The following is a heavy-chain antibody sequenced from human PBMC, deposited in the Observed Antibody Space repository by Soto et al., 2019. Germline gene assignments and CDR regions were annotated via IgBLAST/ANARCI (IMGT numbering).Heavy chain of an antibody. CDR1: GGSISSSSYY. V-gene: IGHV4-39*07. D-gene: IGHD6-19*01. J-gene: IGHJ5*02. CDR2: INHSGST. CDR3: ARAGQQWLVRYNWFDP. Sequence: PSETLSLTCTVSGGSISSSSYYWGWIRQPPGKGLEWIGDINHSGSTNYNPSLKSRVTISVDTSKNQFSLKLSSVTAADTAVYYCARAGQQWLVRYNWFDPWGQGTLVTVSS.